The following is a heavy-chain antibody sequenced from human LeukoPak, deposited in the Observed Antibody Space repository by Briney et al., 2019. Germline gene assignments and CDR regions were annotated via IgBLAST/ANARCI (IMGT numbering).Heavy chain of an antibody. Sequence: GGSLRLSCVASGFTFRSYAMAWVRQAPGKGLEQGLEWVASNIAGGDTFYADSVKGRFTISRDNSRNTLYLQMNRLRAEDTDIYYCASGSTPGSGYYFDSWGPGTLVTVSS. CDR1: GFTFRSYA. V-gene: IGHV3-23*01. CDR3: ASGSTPGSGYYFDS. CDR2: NIAGGDT. J-gene: IGHJ4*01. D-gene: IGHD3-22*01.